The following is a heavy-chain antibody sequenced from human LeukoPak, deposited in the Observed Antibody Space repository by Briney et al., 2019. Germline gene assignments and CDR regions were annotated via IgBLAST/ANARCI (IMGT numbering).Heavy chain of an antibody. CDR3: ARATYRTYYYGSGDAFDI. J-gene: IGHJ3*02. V-gene: IGHV4-4*07. D-gene: IGHD3-10*01. CDR2: IYTSGST. CDR1: GGSISSYY. Sequence: SETLSLTCTVSGGSISSYYWSWIRQPAGKGLEWIGRIYTSGSTNSNPSLKSRVTMSVDTSKNQFSLKLSSVTAADTAVYYCARATYRTYYYGSGDAFDIWGQGTMVTVSS.